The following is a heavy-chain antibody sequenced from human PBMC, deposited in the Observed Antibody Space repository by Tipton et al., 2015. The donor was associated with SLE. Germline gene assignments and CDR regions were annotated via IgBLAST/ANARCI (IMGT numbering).Heavy chain of an antibody. Sequence: TLSLTCTVSGGSISSYYWSWIRQPPGKGLEWIGYIYTSGSTNYNPSLKSRVTISVDTSKNQFSLKLSSVTAADTAVYYCARDFWSQIVGAGGAFHIWGQGTMVTVSS. J-gene: IGHJ3*02. CDR2: IYTSGST. CDR1: GGSISSYY. V-gene: IGHV4-4*08. D-gene: IGHD1-26*01. CDR3: ARDFWSQIVGAGGAFHI.